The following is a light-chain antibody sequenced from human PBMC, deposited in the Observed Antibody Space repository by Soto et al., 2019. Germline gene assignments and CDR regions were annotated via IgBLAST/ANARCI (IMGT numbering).Light chain of an antibody. CDR2: GTS. CDR1: QTINSDY. Sequence: EIVLTQSPGTLSVSPGERATLSCRASQTINSDYLAWYQQKPGQAPSLLIYGTSSRATGIPDRFSGSGSGTDFTLTISRLEPEDSAISYCQQYGRWTFGQGTKVEIK. CDR3: QQYGRWT. J-gene: IGKJ1*01. V-gene: IGKV3-20*01.